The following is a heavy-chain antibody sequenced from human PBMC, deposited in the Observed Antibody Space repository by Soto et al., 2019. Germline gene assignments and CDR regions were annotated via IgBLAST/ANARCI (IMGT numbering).Heavy chain of an antibody. Sequence: GGSLRLSCAASGFTFSSYAMSWVRQAPGKGLEWVSAISGSGGSTYYADSVKGRFTISRDNSKNTLYLQMNSLRAEDTAVYYCAKDAYDFWSGYNFDRKAYYYYGMDVWGQGTTVTVSS. J-gene: IGHJ6*02. V-gene: IGHV3-23*01. CDR2: ISGSGGST. D-gene: IGHD3-3*01. CDR1: GFTFSSYA. CDR3: AKDAYDFWSGYNFDRKAYYYYGMDV.